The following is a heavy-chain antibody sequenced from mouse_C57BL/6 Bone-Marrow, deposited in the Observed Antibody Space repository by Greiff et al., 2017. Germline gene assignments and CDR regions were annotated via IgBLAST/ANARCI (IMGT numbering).Heavy chain of an antibody. CDR3: TRKCYYCGSSFAF. J-gene: IGHJ3*01. Sequence: QVQLQQPGAELVRPGASVTLYCKASGYTFTDYEMHWVKQTPVHGLEWIGAIDPETGGTAYNQKFKGKAILTADKSSSTAYMELRSLTSEDSAVYYCTRKCYYCGSSFAFWGRGTLVTVSA. V-gene: IGHV1-15*01. D-gene: IGHD1-1*01. CDR1: GYTFTDYE. CDR2: IDPETGGT.